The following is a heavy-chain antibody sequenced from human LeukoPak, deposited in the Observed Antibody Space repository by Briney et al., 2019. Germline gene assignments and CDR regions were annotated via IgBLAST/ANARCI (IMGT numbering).Heavy chain of an antibody. CDR2: INPSGGST. CDR3: ARRRGGGTYAFDI. V-gene: IGHV1-46*01. Sequence: ASVKVSCKASGYTFTSCYMHWVRQAPGQGLEWMGIINPSGGSTSYAQKFQGRVTMTRDMSTSTVYMELSSLRSEDTAVYYCARRRGGGTYAFDIWGQGTMVTVSS. CDR1: GYTFTSCY. D-gene: IGHD2-15*01. J-gene: IGHJ3*02.